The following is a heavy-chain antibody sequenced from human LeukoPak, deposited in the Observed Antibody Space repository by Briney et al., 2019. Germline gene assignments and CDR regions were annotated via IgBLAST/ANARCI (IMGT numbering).Heavy chain of an antibody. CDR2: ISAYNGNT. D-gene: IGHD2/OR15-2a*01. Sequence: ASVKVSCKASGYTFTSYGISWVRQAPGQGLEWMGWISAYNGNTNYEQKLQGRVNMTTDTSTSTAYMELRSLRSDDTAVYYRARQTTFDYYMDVWGKGTTVTVSS. J-gene: IGHJ6*03. CDR3: ARQTTFDYYMDV. CDR1: GYTFTSYG. V-gene: IGHV1-18*01.